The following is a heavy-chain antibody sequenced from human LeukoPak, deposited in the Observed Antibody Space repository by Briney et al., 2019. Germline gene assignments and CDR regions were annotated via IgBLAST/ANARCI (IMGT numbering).Heavy chain of an antibody. Sequence: PGGSLRLSCAASGFTFSNAYMNWVRQAPGKGLEWVSAISGSGGSTYYADSVKGRFTISRDNSKNTLYLQMNSLRAEDTAVYYCAKETIYYYDSSGYGQFDYWGQGTLVTVSS. CDR1: GFTFSNAY. D-gene: IGHD3-22*01. CDR3: AKETIYYYDSSGYGQFDY. J-gene: IGHJ4*02. V-gene: IGHV3-23*01. CDR2: ISGSGGST.